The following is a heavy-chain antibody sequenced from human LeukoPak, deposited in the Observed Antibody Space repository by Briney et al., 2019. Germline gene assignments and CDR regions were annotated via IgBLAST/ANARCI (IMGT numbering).Heavy chain of an antibody. V-gene: IGHV3-15*01. CDR1: GFTFSNAW. J-gene: IGHJ4*02. Sequence: GGSLRLSCAASGFTFSNAWMSWVRQAPGKGLEWVGRIKSKTDGGTTDYAAPVKGRFTISRDDSKSTLYLQMNSLKNEDTAVYFCSWELDVSFGRRLESWGQGTLVTVAS. CDR3: SWELDVSFGRRLES. CDR2: IKSKTDGGTT. D-gene: IGHD1-1*01.